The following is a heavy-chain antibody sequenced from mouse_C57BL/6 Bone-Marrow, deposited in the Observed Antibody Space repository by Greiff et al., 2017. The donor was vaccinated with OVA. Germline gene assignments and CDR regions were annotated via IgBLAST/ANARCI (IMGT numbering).Heavy chain of an antibody. CDR2: IDPETGGT. D-gene: IGHD2-3*01. Sequence: VQLQQSGAELVRPGASVMLSCKASGYTFTDYEMHWVKQTPVHGLEWIGAIDPETGGTAYNQKFKGKAILTADKSSSTAYMELRSLTSEYSAVYYCTRGDGYYFDYWGQGTTLTVSS. CDR3: TRGDGYYFDY. V-gene: IGHV1-15*01. CDR1: GYTFTDYE. J-gene: IGHJ2*01.